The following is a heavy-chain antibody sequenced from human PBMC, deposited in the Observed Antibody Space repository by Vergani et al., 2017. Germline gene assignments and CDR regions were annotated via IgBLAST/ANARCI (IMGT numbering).Heavy chain of an antibody. D-gene: IGHD2-2*03. V-gene: IGHV1-3*01. CDR1: GYTFTSYA. CDR2: INAGNGNT. CDR3: ARDGYCSSTSCYVNWFDP. J-gene: IGHJ5*02. Sequence: QVQFVQSGAEVKKPGASVKVSCKASGYTFTSYAMHWVRQAPGQRLEWMGWINAGNGNTKYSQKFQGRVTITRDTSASTAYMELSSLRSEDTAVYYCARDGYCSSTSCYVNWFDPWGQGTLVTVSS.